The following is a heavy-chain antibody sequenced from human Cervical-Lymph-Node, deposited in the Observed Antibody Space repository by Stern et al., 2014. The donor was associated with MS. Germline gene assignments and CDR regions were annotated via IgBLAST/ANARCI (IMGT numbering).Heavy chain of an antibody. CDR1: GFTFTSSA. CDR2: IVGGSGNT. Sequence: QMQLVQSGPEVKKPGTSVKVSCKASGFTFTSSAVQWVRQARGQRLEWIGWIVGGSGNTNYAQKFQERVTITRDMSTSTAYMELSSLRSEDTAVYYCAADVQQQLVRSEYFQHWGQGTLVTVSS. V-gene: IGHV1-58*01. J-gene: IGHJ1*01. D-gene: IGHD6-13*01. CDR3: AADVQQQLVRSEYFQH.